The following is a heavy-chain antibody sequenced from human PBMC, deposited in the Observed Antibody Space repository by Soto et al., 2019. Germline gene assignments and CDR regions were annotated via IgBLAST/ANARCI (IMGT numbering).Heavy chain of an antibody. CDR3: EKGSIEYSAAVDR. V-gene: IGHV3-23*01. Sequence: EVQLLESGGGLVPPGGSLRLACAASGFSFNSYAMVCVRRAPGRRLEWVAGISARGGSSYFADSGKGRFPISKDNSKNVLSLAMNNWRAEGTATYFCEKGSIEYSAAVDRGGQGTVVLVSS. D-gene: IGHD5-12*01. J-gene: IGHJ5*02. CDR2: ISARGGSS. CDR1: GFSFNSYA.